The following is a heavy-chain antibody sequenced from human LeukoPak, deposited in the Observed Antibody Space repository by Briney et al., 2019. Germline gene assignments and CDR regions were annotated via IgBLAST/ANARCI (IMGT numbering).Heavy chain of an antibody. Sequence: SVNVSFKAPKGTFDSYGSSWVRQAPGRGLEWMGGVIAIFGREKYAQRFQGRVKFTTDASTSTAYMDLSSLTSEDTGVYYCARGELGDISGFSFFDHWGQGALVTVSS. D-gene: IGHD3-10*01. CDR3: ARGELGDISGFSFFDH. CDR2: VIAIFGRE. J-gene: IGHJ4*02. V-gene: IGHV1-69*05. CDR1: KGTFDSYG.